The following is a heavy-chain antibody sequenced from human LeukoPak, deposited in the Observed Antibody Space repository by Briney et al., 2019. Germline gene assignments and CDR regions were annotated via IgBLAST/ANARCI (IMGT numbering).Heavy chain of an antibody. D-gene: IGHD2-2*02. V-gene: IGHV4-31*03. CDR1: GGSISSGGYY. J-gene: IGHJ3*02. CDR3: ARDLSRVVPAAIDAFDI. Sequence: SETLSLTCTVSGGSISSGGYYWSWIRQHPGKGLEWSGYIYYSGSTYYNPSLKSRVTISVDTSKNQFSLKLSSVAAADTAVYYCARDLSRVVPAAIDAFDIWGQGTMVTVSS. CDR2: IYYSGST.